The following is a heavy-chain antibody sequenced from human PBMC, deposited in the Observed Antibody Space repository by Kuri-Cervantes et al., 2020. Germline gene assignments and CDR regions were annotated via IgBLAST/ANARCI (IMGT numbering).Heavy chain of an antibody. V-gene: IGHV3-30*03. J-gene: IGHJ4*02. CDR2: ISYDGSNK. CDR3: ARDPALIGSLTLYGN. D-gene: IGHD2/OR15-2a*01. Sequence: GGSLRHSCAASGFTFSSYGMHWVRQAPGKGLEWVAVISYDGSNKYYADSVKGRFTISRDNSKNTLYLQMNSLRAEDTAVYYCARDPALIGSLTLYGNWGQGTLVTVSS. CDR1: GFTFSSYG.